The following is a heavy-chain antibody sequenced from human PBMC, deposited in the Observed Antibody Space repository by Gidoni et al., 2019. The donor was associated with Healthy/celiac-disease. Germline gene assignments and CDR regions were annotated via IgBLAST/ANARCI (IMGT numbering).Heavy chain of an antibody. CDR2: ISYDGSNK. Sequence: QVQLVESGGGVVHPGRSLRLSCAASGFTFSISALHWVRQAPGKGLVWVAVISYDGSNKYYADTVKGRFTISRDNAKNTLYLQMNSLRAEDTAVYYCAREGPYDFWSGYPYYYGMDVWGQGTTVTVSS. CDR1: GFTFSISA. J-gene: IGHJ6*02. CDR3: AREGPYDFWSGYPYYYGMDV. D-gene: IGHD3-3*01. V-gene: IGHV3-30*04.